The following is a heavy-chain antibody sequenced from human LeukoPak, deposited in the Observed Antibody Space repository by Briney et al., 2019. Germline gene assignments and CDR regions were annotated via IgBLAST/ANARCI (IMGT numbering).Heavy chain of an antibody. CDR3: ARDYYDSSGFLVYYYGMDV. CDR1: GLTIGSRY. V-gene: IGHV3-30-3*01. J-gene: IGHJ6*02. D-gene: IGHD3-22*01. CDR2: ISYDGNNK. Sequence: GGSLRLSCVASGLTIGSRYMNWVRQAPGKGLEWVAVISYDGNNKYYADSVKGRFTISRDNSKNTLYLQMNSLRAEDTAVYYCARDYYDSSGFLVYYYGMDVWGQGTTVTVSS.